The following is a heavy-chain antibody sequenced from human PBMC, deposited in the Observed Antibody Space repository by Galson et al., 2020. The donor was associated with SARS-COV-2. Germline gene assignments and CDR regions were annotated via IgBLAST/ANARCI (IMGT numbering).Heavy chain of an antibody. CDR2: ISWNSGSI. J-gene: IGHJ4*02. D-gene: IGHD3-22*01. CDR1: GFTFDDYA. V-gene: IGHV3-9*01. CDR3: AKDSYYDSAPTIDY. Sequence: GGSLRLSCAASGFTFDDYAMHWVRQAPGKGLEWVSGISWNSGSIGYADSVKGRFTISRDNAKNSLYLQMNSLRAEDTALYYCAKDSYYDSAPTIDYWGQGTLVTVSS.